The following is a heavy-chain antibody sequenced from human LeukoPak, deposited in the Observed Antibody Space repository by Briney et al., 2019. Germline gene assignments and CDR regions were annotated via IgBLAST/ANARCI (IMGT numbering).Heavy chain of an antibody. Sequence: PGGSLRLSCAASGFTFSTYWMHWVRQAPGKGLVWVSRINPDGSRTDYADSVKGRFTSSRDNSKNTLYLQMNSLRAEDTAVYYCAKGGWLEYWGQGTLVTVSS. V-gene: IGHV3-74*01. D-gene: IGHD6-19*01. J-gene: IGHJ4*02. CDR2: INPDGSRT. CDR3: AKGGWLEY. CDR1: GFTFSTYW.